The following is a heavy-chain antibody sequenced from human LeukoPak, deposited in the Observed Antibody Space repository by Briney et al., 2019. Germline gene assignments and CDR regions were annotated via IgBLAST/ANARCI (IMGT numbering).Heavy chain of an antibody. CDR1: GGTFSSYA. CDR3: VDRTSSGYYY. Sequence: ASVKVSCKASGGTFSSYAISWVRQAPGQGLEWMGGIIPIFGTANYAQKFQGRVTITTDESTSTAYMELSSLRSEDTAVYYCVDRTSSGYYYWGRGTLVTVSS. V-gene: IGHV1-69*05. D-gene: IGHD3-22*01. CDR2: IIPIFGTA. J-gene: IGHJ4*02.